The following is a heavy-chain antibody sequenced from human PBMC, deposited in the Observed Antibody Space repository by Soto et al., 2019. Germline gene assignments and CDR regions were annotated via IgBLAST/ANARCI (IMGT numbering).Heavy chain of an antibody. Sequence: PGESLKISCKGSGYSFTSYWISWVRQMPGKGLEWMGRIDPSDSYTNYSPSFQGHVTISAGKSISTAYLQWSSLKASDTAMYYCARLEGSDILTGYWPSFDYWGQGTLVTVSS. CDR1: GYSFTSYW. D-gene: IGHD3-9*01. CDR2: IDPSDSYT. CDR3: ARLEGSDILTGYWPSFDY. J-gene: IGHJ4*02. V-gene: IGHV5-10-1*01.